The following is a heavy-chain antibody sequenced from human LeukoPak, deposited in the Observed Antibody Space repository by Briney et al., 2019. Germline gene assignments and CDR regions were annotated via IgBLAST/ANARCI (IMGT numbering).Heavy chain of an antibody. CDR1: GGSISSYY. J-gene: IGHJ4*02. CDR2: IYYSGST. CDR3: AVAGLSGIDY. D-gene: IGHD6-19*01. Sequence: SETLSLTCTVSGGSISSYYWSWIRQPPGKGLEWIGYIYYSGSTNYNPSLKSRVTISVDTSKNQFSLKLSSVTAADTAVYYCAVAGLSGIDYWGQGTLVTVSS. V-gene: IGHV4-59*01.